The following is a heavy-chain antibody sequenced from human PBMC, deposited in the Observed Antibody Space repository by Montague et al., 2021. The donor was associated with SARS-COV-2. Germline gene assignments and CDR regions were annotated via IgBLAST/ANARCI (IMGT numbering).Heavy chain of an antibody. V-gene: IGHV4-34*01. CDR2: ISHSGST. D-gene: IGHD2-2*01. Sequence: SETLSLTCAVYGGSFSGYYWSWIRQPPGKGLEWNAEISHSGSTSYNPSLKSRVTISVDTSKNQFSLKLSSATAADTAVYYCARVPYRLLFVPRYYGMDVWGQGTTVTVSS. J-gene: IGHJ6*02. CDR1: GGSFSGYY. CDR3: ARVPYRLLFVPRYYGMDV.